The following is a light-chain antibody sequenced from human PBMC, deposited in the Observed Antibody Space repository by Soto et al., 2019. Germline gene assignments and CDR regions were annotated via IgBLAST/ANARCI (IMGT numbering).Light chain of an antibody. CDR3: SSYTSSSSPYV. Sequence: QSVLTQPASVSESPGRSITIYCTGTSSDVGGYKYVSWYQQHPGKAPKLMIYEVSTRPSGVSNRFSGSKSGNTASLTISGLQAEDEADYYCSSYTSSSSPYVFGNGTKVTVL. V-gene: IGLV2-14*01. J-gene: IGLJ1*01. CDR2: EVS. CDR1: SSDVGGYKY.